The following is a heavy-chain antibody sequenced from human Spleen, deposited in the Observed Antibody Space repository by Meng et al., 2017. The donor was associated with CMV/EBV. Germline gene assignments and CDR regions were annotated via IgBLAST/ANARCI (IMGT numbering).Heavy chain of an antibody. CDR3: ARGIRSSSWYYYGMDV. CDR2: INHSGST. Sequence: SETLSLTCAVYGGSFSGYYWSWIRQPPGKGLEWIGEINHSGSTNYNPSLKSRVTISVDTSKNQFSLKLSSVTAADTAVYYCARGIRSSSWYYYGMDVRGQGTTVTVSS. V-gene: IGHV4-34*01. CDR1: GGSFSGYY. J-gene: IGHJ6*02. D-gene: IGHD6-13*01.